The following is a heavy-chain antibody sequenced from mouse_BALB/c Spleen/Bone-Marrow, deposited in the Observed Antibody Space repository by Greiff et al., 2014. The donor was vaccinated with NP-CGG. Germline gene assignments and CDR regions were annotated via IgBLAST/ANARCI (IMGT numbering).Heavy chain of an antibody. D-gene: IGHD1-1*01. CDR3: ARRCSSSYWYFDV. V-gene: IGHV3-1*02. CDR1: GYSITSGYS. CDR2: IHYSGST. J-gene: IGHJ1*01. Sequence: VQLQQPGPDLVKPSQSLSLTCTVTGYSITSGYSWHWIRQFPGNKLEWMGYIHYSGSTYYNPSLKSRISITRDTSKNQFFLQFNSATTEATATYYGARRCSSSYWYFDVWGAGTPVTVSS.